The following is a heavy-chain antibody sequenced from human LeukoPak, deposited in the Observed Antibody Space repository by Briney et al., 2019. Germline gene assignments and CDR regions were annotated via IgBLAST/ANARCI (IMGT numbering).Heavy chain of an antibody. D-gene: IGHD6-6*01. V-gene: IGHV3-23*01. Sequence: GGSLRLSCAASGFTFSSYAMSWVRQAPGKGLEWVSAISGSGGSTYYADSVKGRFTISRDNSKNTLYLQMNSLRAEDTAVYYCAKTPRGSSSSTHSLDYWGQGTLVTVSS. CDR3: AKTPRGSSSSTHSLDY. J-gene: IGHJ4*02. CDR2: ISGSGGST. CDR1: GFTFSSYA.